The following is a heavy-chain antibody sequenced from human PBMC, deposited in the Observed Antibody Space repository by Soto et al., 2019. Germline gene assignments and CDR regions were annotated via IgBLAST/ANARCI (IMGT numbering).Heavy chain of an antibody. V-gene: IGHV3-23*01. CDR1: GFSFNTYA. Sequence: EVQLLESGGGLVQPGGSLRLSCAASGFSFNTYAMSWVRQARGKGPEWVSTVSASGGSTYSADSVKGRFTISRDNPKNSVHLQVNSLRAEDTAVYYCAKTMGDCSGGSCYGAYSMDVWGQGITVTVSS. CDR3: AKTMGDCSGGSCYGAYSMDV. D-gene: IGHD2-15*01. CDR2: VSASGGST. J-gene: IGHJ6*02.